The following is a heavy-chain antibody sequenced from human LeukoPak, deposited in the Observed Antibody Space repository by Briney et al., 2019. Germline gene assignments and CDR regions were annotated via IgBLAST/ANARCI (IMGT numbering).Heavy chain of an antibody. J-gene: IGHJ3*02. Sequence: GGSLRLSCAASGFTFSSYEMNWVRQAPGKGLEWVANINHDGSEKYYVDSVKGRFTISRDNAKSSLYLQMNSLRAEDTAVYYCARTFRFAFDIWGQGTMVTVSS. CDR2: INHDGSEK. V-gene: IGHV3-7*01. CDR1: GFTFSSYE. CDR3: ARTFRFAFDI. D-gene: IGHD2/OR15-2a*01.